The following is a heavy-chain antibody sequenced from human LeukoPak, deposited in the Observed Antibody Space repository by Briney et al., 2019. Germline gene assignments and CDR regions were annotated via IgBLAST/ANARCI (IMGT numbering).Heavy chain of an antibody. D-gene: IGHD2-15*01. V-gene: IGHV4-39*01. CDR1: GGSISSSSYY. CDR3: ARLSCSGGSSYPEY. CDR2: IYYSGST. J-gene: IGHJ4*02. Sequence: KPSETLSLTCTVSGGSISSSSYYWGWIRQPPGKGLEWIGSIYYSGSTYYNPSLKSRVTISVDTSKNQFSLKLSSVTAADTAVYYRARLSCSGGSSYPEYWGQGALVTVSS.